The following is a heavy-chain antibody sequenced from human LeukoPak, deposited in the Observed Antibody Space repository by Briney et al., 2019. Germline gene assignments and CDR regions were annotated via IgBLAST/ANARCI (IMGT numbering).Heavy chain of an antibody. CDR2: INSDGSST. D-gene: IGHD3-22*01. Sequence: GGSLRLSCAASGFTFSSYWMHWVRQAPGKGLVWVSRINSDGSSTSYADSVKGRFTISRDNAKNTLYLQMNNLRAEDTAVYYCARAHSYYYDSSGYYVNWGQGTLVTVSS. CDR1: GFTFSSYW. V-gene: IGHV3-74*01. J-gene: IGHJ4*02. CDR3: ARAHSYYYDSSGYYVN.